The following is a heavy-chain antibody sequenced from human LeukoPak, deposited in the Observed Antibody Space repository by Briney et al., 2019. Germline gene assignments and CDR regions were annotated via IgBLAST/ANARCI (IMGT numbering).Heavy chain of an antibody. J-gene: IGHJ4*02. CDR3: ARERYGSGNFDY. CDR1: GFTFDDYV. Sequence: GGSLTLSCAASGFTFDDYVMNWVRHAPGKGLEWVAGINWNGGSTGYADSVKGRFTISRDNAKNSLYLQMNSLRAEDTALYYCARERYGSGNFDYWGQGTLVTVSS. CDR2: INWNGGST. V-gene: IGHV3-20*04. D-gene: IGHD3-10*01.